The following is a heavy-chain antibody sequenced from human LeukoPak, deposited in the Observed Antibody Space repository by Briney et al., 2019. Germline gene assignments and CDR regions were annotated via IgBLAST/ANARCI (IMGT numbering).Heavy chain of an antibody. J-gene: IGHJ4*02. D-gene: IGHD1-26*01. CDR1: GGSISGYY. Sequence: PSETLSLTCTVSGGSISGYYWSWIRQPLGKGLEWIGYVFYSGSTNYNPSLRTRVTMSVDTSKNQFSLKVSSVTAADTAVYFCARFGSYYLDQWGQGTLVTVSS. CDR3: ARFGSYYLDQ. V-gene: IGHV4-59*01. CDR2: VFYSGST.